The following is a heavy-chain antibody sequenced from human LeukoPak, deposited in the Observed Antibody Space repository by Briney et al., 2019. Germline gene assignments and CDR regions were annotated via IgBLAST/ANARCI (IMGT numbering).Heavy chain of an antibody. CDR3: ARGEGVPAAINYYYYYMDV. J-gene: IGHJ6*03. CDR2: IYHSGST. Sequence: SETLSLTCTVSGGSISSGGYYRSWIRQPPGKGLEWIGYIYHSGSTYYNPSLKSRVTISVDRSKNQFSLKLSSVTAADTAVYYCARGEGVPAAINYYYYYMDVWGKGTTVTVSS. D-gene: IGHD2-2*02. CDR1: GGSISSGGYY. V-gene: IGHV4-30-2*01.